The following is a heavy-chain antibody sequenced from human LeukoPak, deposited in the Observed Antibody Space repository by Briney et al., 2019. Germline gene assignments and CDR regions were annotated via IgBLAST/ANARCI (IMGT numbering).Heavy chain of an antibody. CDR2: IRYDGSNK. V-gene: IGHV3-30*02. J-gene: IGHJ3*02. CDR3: ARGKYSGSYRGAFDI. D-gene: IGHD1-26*01. Sequence: GGSLRLSCAASGFTFSSYGMHWVRQAPGKGLEWVAFIRYDGSNKYYADSVKGRFTISRDNSKNTLYLQMNSLRAEDTAVYYCARGKYSGSYRGAFDIWGQGTMVTVSS. CDR1: GFTFSSYG.